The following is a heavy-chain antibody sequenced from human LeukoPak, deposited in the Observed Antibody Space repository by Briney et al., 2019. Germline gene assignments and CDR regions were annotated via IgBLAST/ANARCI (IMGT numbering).Heavy chain of an antibody. CDR1: GFTVSTDH. D-gene: IGHD3-10*01. J-gene: IGHJ3*02. Sequence: PGGSLRLSCAASGFTVSTDHMSWVRQAPGKGLEWVANIKQDGGEKYYVDSVKGRFTISRDNAKNSLYLQMNSLKAEDTAVYYCVRGGSAVDIWGQGTMVTVSS. V-gene: IGHV3-7*05. CDR2: IKQDGGEK. CDR3: VRGGSAVDI.